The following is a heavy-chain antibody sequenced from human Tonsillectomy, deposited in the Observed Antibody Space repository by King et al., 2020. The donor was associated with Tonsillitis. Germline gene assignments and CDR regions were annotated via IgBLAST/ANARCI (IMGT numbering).Heavy chain of an antibody. CDR2: ISFDGTNK. Sequence: QVQLVESGGGVVQPGRSLRLSCAASGFTFMNNAMHWVRQAPGKGLEWVAVISFDGTNKYYADSVKGRFTISRDTSKNTLYLQMNSLRAEDTAVYYCAKEPGRGPYYDFWSGFFDYWGQGTLVTVSS. V-gene: IGHV3-30*18. D-gene: IGHD3-3*01. CDR3: AKEPGRGPYYDFWSGFFDY. CDR1: GFTFMNNA. J-gene: IGHJ4*02.